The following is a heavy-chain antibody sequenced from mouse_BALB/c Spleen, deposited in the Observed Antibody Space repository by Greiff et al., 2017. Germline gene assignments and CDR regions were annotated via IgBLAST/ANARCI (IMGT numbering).Heavy chain of an antibody. CDR3: ARATTVVDAMDY. J-gene: IGHJ4*01. V-gene: IGHV1S137*01. D-gene: IGHD1-1*01. Sequence: VKLQESGAELVRPGVSVKISCKGSGYTFTDYAMHWVKQSHAKSLEWIGVISTYYGDASYNQKFKGKATMTVDKSSSTAYMELARLTSEDSAIYYCARATTVVDAMDYWGQGTSVTVSS. CDR1: GYTFTDYA. CDR2: ISTYYGDA.